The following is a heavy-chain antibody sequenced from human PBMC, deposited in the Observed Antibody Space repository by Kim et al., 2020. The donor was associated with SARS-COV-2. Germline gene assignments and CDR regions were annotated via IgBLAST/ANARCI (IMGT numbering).Heavy chain of an antibody. CDR3: AKDATRHYTSGSDFDY. CDR2: ISWEGDRT. V-gene: IGHV3-43*01. CDR1: GFTFDDYT. Sequence: GGSLRLSCAASGFTFDDYTMHWVRQTPGKGLEWISLISWEGDRTDYADSVKGRFTISRDKSKNILYLQMNSLGTEDTALYCCAKDATRHYTSGSDFDY. J-gene: IGHJ4*01. D-gene: IGHD3-10*01.